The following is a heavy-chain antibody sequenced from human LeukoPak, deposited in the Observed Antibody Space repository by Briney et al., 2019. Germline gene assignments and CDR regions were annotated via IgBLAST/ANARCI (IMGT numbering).Heavy chain of an antibody. J-gene: IGHJ4*02. V-gene: IGHV4-34*01. Sequence: GSLRLSCAASEFTFSSYSMNWIRQPPGKGLEWIGEINHSGSTNYNPSLKSRVTISVDTSKNQFSLKLSSVTAADTAVYYCARGVTMIVGGQGTLVTVSS. D-gene: IGHD3-22*01. CDR1: EFTFSSYS. CDR2: INHSGST. CDR3: ARGVTMIV.